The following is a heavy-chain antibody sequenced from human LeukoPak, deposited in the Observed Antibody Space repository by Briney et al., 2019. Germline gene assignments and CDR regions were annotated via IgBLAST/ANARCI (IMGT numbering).Heavy chain of an antibody. Sequence: ASVKVSCKATGYTFTNYDINWGRQAAGQGLEWMGWMKPDSGDTDYAQKFQGRVTMTRDTSISTAYMELSSLGSEDTAIYYCARGSVAMLFWGQGTPVTVSS. CDR3: ARGSVAMLF. V-gene: IGHV1-8*01. CDR2: MKPDSGDT. CDR1: GYTFTNYD. D-gene: IGHD2-21*01. J-gene: IGHJ4*02.